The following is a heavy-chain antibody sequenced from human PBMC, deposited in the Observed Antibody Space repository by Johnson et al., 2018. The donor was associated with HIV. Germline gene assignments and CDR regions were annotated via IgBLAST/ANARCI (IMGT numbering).Heavy chain of an antibody. CDR3: AKDMVPWFGELPWAFDAFDI. CDR2: ISWDSGSL. Sequence: VQLVESGGDGVQPGRSLRLSCAASGFTFGDYAMHWVRQAPGKGLEWVSGISWDSGSLGYADSVKGRFTISRENAKNSLYLQMNSLRVEDTALYFCAKDMVPWFGELPWAFDAFDIWGQGTMVTVSS. CDR1: GFTFGDYA. V-gene: IGHV3-9*01. J-gene: IGHJ3*02. D-gene: IGHD3-10*01.